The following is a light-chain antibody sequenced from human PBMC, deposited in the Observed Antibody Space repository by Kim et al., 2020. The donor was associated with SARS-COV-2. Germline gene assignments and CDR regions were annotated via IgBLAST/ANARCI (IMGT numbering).Light chain of an antibody. Sequence: DIQMTQSPSSESASVGDRVTITCRASQAISSWLAWYQQKPGKVPNLLIYSASSLQSGVPSRFSGSGSETNFTLTISSLQPEDFATYYCQQASSFPLTFGGGTKVDIK. V-gene: IGKV1-12*01. J-gene: IGKJ4*01. CDR2: SAS. CDR1: QAISSW. CDR3: QQASSFPLT.